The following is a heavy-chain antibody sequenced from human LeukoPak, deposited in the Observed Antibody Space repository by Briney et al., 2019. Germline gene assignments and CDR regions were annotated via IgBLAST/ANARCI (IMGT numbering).Heavy chain of an antibody. D-gene: IGHD1-26*01. J-gene: IGHJ4*02. CDR1: GGSFSGYY. CDR3: ARYSGSSLGFDY. V-gene: IGHV4-34*01. CDR2: INHSGST. Sequence: PSETLSLTCAVYGGSFSGYYWSWIRQPPGKGLEWIGEINHSGSTNYNPSLKSRVTISVDTSKNQFSLKLSSVTAADTAVYYCARYSGSSLGFDYWGQGTLVTVSS.